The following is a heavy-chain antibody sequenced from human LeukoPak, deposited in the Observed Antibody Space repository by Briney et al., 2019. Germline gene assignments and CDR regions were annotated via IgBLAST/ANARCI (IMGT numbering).Heavy chain of an antibody. CDR2: ICAYNGNT. V-gene: IGHV1-18*01. J-gene: IGHJ4*02. CDR1: GYTFTRVG. CDR3: TRASFDY. Sequence: GATVKVSCKTSGYTFTRVGINWVRQAPGQGLEWMGWICAYNGNTKIAQNSQGRVTLTTDTSTSTVHMELRSLRPDDTAVYYCTRASFDYWGQGTLVTVSS.